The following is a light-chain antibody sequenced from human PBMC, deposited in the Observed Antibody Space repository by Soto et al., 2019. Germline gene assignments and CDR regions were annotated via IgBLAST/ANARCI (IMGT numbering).Light chain of an antibody. J-gene: IGKJ1*01. CDR2: KAS. V-gene: IGKV1-5*03. Sequence: DIQMTQSPSTLSGSVGDRVTITCRASQTISSWLAWYQQKPGKAPKLLIYKASTLKSGVPSRFSGSGSGTEFTLTISSLQPDDFATYYCQQSDTTPWTFGQGTRVEMK. CDR1: QTISSW. CDR3: QQSDTTPWT.